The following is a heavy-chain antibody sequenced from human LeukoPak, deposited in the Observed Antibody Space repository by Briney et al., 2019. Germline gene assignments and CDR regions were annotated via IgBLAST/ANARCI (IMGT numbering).Heavy chain of an antibody. CDR2: ISSSGSYI. D-gene: IGHD3-3*02. Sequence: GGSLRLSCAASGFTFSSYSMNWVRQAPGKGLEWVSSISSSGSYIYYADSLKGRFTISRDNAKNSLYLQMNSLRAEDTAVYYCARDAFLGGQGTLVTVSS. CDR3: ARDAFL. V-gene: IGHV3-21*01. CDR1: GFTFSSYS. J-gene: IGHJ4*02.